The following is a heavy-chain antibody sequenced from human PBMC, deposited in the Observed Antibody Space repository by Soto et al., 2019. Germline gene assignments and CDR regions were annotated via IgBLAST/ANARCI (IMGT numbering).Heavy chain of an antibody. V-gene: IGHV3-33*01. CDR1: GFTFSSYG. D-gene: IGHD3-10*01. Sequence: VGSLRLSCAASGFTFSSYGMHWVRQAPGKGLEWVAVIWYDGSNKYYADSVKGRFTISRDNSKNTLYLQMNSLRAEDTAVYYCARSGDGAVNYSHYGMDVWGQGTTVTVSS. J-gene: IGHJ6*02. CDR2: IWYDGSNK. CDR3: ARSGDGAVNYSHYGMDV.